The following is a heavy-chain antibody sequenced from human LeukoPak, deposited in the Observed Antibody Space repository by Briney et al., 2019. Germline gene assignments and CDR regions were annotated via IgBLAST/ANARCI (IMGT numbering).Heavy chain of an antibody. CDR1: GYTFTVYY. V-gene: IGHV1-2*02. CDR3: ARQPALGGVTGLGY. J-gene: IGHJ4*02. Sequence: GASVKVSFTASGYTFTVYYIHWVRQAPGQGLEWMGGINPNTGGTNYAQKLQGRVTMTTDTSTSTAYMELRSLRSDDTAVYYCARQPALGGVTGLGYWGQGTLVTVSS. CDR2: INPNTGGT. D-gene: IGHD3-3*01.